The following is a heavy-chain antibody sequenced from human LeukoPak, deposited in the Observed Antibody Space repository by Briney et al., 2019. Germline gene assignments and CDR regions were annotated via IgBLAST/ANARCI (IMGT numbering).Heavy chain of an antibody. D-gene: IGHD2-21*02. V-gene: IGHV3-23*01. J-gene: IGHJ4*02. CDR2: IKGGGGDP. Sequence: GGALRLSCAASGFIFTPHALGGGRQAPGEGVGVVSSIKGGGGDPFYADSVKGRFTISRDNSKNTLFLQLNSLRAEDTAVYYCAKGGHDFNPFYWWGQGTLVTVSS. CDR3: AKGGHDFNPFYW. CDR1: GFIFTPHA.